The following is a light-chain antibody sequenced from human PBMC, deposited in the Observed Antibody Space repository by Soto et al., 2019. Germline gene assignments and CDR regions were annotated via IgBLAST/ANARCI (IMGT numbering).Light chain of an antibody. Sequence: QSMLTQPPSVPGAPGQRVTISCTGSSSNIGAGYDVHWYQQLPGTAPKLLIYGNNNRPSGVPDRFSGSKSGTSASLAITGLQADDEADYYCQSYDSSLRGSVFGGGTKLTVL. CDR1: SSNIGAGYD. CDR3: QSYDSSLRGSV. V-gene: IGLV1-40*01. J-gene: IGLJ2*01. CDR2: GNN.